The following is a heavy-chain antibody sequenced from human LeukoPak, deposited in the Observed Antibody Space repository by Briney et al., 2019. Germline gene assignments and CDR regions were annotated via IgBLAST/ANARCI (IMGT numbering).Heavy chain of an antibody. J-gene: IGHJ4*02. CDR2: INQDGSNE. CDR3: ARTDWGSVDF. CDR1: GFTFRSYW. V-gene: IGHV3-7*01. Sequence: GGSLRLSCAASGFTFRSYWMSWVRQAPGKGLEWVATINQDGSNEYYVDSMKGRFTIYRDNAKNSLYLQMSSLRAEDTAVYSCARTDWGSVDFWGQGTLVTVSS. D-gene: IGHD7-27*01.